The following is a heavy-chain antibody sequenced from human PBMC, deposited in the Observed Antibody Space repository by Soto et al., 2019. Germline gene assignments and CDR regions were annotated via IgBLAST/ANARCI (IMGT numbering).Heavy chain of an antibody. J-gene: IGHJ4*02. CDR1: GFPFSDYW. V-gene: IGHV3-7*05. CDR3: ARDSH. CDR2: IKEDGSEK. Sequence: EVQLVESGGGLVQPGGSLRLSCAASGFPFSDYWMSWVRQAPGKGLEWVANIKEDGSEKYYVDSVKGRFTISRDSAKNSLXLQMNSLRAEDTAVYYCARDSHWGQGTLVTVSS.